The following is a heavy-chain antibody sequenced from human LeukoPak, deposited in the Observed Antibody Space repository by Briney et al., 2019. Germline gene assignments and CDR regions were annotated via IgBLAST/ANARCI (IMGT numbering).Heavy chain of an antibody. V-gene: IGHV4-38-2*02. CDR3: ATTYYDILTGYTYAFDI. CDR2: IYHSGST. CDR1: GYSISSGYY. J-gene: IGHJ3*02. Sequence: SETLSLTCTVSGYSISSGYYWGWIRQPPGKGLEWIGSIYHSGSTYYNPSLKSRVTISVDTSKNQFSLKLSSVTAADTAVYYCATTYYDILTGYTYAFDIWGQGPMVTVSS. D-gene: IGHD3-9*01.